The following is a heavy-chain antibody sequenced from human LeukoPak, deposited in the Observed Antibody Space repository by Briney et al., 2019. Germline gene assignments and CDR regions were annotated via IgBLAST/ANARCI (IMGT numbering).Heavy chain of an antibody. CDR3: ARDGGGIAVAGPPGDY. J-gene: IGHJ4*02. D-gene: IGHD6-19*01. CDR1: GYTFTSYG. Sequence: ASVTVSCKASGYTFTSYGISWVRQAPGQGLEWMGWISAYNGNTNYAQKLQGRVTMTSDTSTSTAYMELRSLRSDDTAVYYCARDGGGIAVAGPPGDYWGQGTLVTVSS. CDR2: ISAYNGNT. V-gene: IGHV1-18*04.